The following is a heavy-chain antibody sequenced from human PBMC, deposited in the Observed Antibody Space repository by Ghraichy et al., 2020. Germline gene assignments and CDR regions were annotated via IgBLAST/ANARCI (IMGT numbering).Heavy chain of an antibody. V-gene: IGHV1-69*02. CDR2: IIPILGIA. J-gene: IGHJ6*02. CDR1: GGTFSSYT. Sequence: SVKVSCKASGGTFSSYTISWVRQAPGQGLEWMGRIIPILGIANYAQKFQGRVTITADKSTSTAYMELSSLRSEDTAVYYCARGRPYYDILEDYGMDVWGQGTTVTVSS. CDR3: ARGRPYYDILEDYGMDV. D-gene: IGHD3-9*01.